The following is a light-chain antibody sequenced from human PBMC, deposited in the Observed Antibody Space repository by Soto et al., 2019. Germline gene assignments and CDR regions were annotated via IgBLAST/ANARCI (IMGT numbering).Light chain of an antibody. CDR3: QQYSDLPMT. J-gene: IGKJ5*01. CDR2: GAS. CDR1: QSVSSD. Sequence: EIVMTQSPATLSVSPGERATLSCRASQSVSSDLAWYHQKPGQAPRLLIYGASTRATGTPARFSGSGSGTEFTLTISRLEPEDFAVYFCQQYSDLPMTFGQGTRLEIK. V-gene: IGKV3-15*01.